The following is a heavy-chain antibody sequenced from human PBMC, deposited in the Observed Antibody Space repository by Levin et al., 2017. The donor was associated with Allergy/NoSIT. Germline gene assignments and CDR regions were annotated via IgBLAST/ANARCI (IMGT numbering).Heavy chain of an antibody. J-gene: IGHJ4*02. D-gene: IGHD3-16*01. CDR1: GGSISSYY. CDR2: IYSSGNT. V-gene: IGHV4-59*08. Sequence: SETLSLTCTVSGGSISSYYWSWIRQPPGKGLEWIGYIYSSGNTNYNPSLKSRVTMSVDTSKNQFSLKLTSVTAADTAVYYCARGGPSWDFFDYWGQGALVTVSS. CDR3: ARGGPSWDFFDY.